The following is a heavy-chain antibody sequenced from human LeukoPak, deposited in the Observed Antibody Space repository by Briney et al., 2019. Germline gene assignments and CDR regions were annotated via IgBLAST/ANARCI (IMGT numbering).Heavy chain of an antibody. V-gene: IGHV3-48*01. CDR3: ARGFHRRLYDSSAYYSY. D-gene: IGHD3-22*01. J-gene: IGHJ4*02. CDR2: ISSSSGTI. CDR1: GFTFSSYS. Sequence: GGSLRLSCAASGFTFSSYSMNWVRQAPGKGLEWVSYISSSSGTIYYADSLKGRFTISRDNAKNSLYLQMNGLRAEDTAVYYCARGFHRRLYDSSAYYSYWGQGTLVTVSS.